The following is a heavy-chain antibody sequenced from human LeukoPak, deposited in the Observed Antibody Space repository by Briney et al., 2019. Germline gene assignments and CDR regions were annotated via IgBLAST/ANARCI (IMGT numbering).Heavy chain of an antibody. V-gene: IGHV3-48*02. Sequence: GGSLRLSCEASGFSFSSYSMNWVRQAPGKGLEWVSYISVRSGTVYADSVKGRFTISRDNAKNSLYVQMNSLRDEDTVVYYCARDSQYAFDIWGQGTMVTVSS. CDR2: ISVRSGTV. CDR1: GFSFSSYS. CDR3: ARDSQYAFDI. J-gene: IGHJ3*02.